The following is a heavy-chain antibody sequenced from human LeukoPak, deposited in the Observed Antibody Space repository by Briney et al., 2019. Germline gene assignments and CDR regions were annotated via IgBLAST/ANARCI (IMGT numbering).Heavy chain of an antibody. CDR3: ATYRQVLLPFES. Sequence: GGSLRLSCAASGFTFSSYSMNWVRQAPGKGLEWVSSISSSSSYIYYADSVKGRFTISRDNAKNSLYLQMNRLRAEDTAIYYCATYRQVLLPFESWGQGTLVTVSS. J-gene: IGHJ4*02. CDR2: ISSSSSYI. V-gene: IGHV3-21*04. CDR1: GFTFSSYS. D-gene: IGHD2-8*02.